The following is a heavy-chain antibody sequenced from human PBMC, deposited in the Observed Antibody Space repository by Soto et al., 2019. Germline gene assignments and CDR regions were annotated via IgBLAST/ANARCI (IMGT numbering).Heavy chain of an antibody. CDR1: GGSISSGDYY. CDR3: ARRDRSGFSYWLDT. V-gene: IGHV4-31*03. Sequence: QVQLQESGPGLVKPSQTLSLTCTVSGGSISSGDYYWSWIRQHPGKGLEWIGTIYFSGTTYYNPSLKSRVTISVDTSKSQFSPKLSSVTAADTAVYYCARRDRSGFSYWLDTWGQGTLVTVSS. D-gene: IGHD3-22*01. J-gene: IGHJ5*02. CDR2: IYFSGTT.